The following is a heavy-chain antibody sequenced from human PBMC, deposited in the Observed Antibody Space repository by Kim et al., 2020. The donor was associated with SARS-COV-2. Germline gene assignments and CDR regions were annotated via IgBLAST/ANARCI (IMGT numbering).Heavy chain of an antibody. CDR2: ISWNSGSI. D-gene: IGHD3-16*02. J-gene: IGHJ6*01. V-gene: IGHV3-9*01. CDR1: GFTFDDYA. CDR3: AKAACYDYIWGSYRFEYYYYYGLDV. Sequence: GGSLRLSCAASGFTFDDYAMHWVRQAPGKGLEWVSGISWNSGSIGYADSVKGRFTISRDNAKNSLYLQMNSLRAEDTALYYCAKAACYDYIWGSYRFEYYYYYGLDVWGQETTVTVSS.